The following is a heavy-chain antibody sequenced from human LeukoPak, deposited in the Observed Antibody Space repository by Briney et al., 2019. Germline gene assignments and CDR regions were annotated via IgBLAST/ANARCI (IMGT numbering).Heavy chain of an antibody. Sequence: GGSLRLSCAASGFTFSSYGMHWVRQAPGKGLEWVAVISYDGSNKYYADSVKGRFTISRDNSKNTLYLQMNSLRAEDTAVYYCAKNGYPGGYGGPSDYWGQGTLVTVSS. CDR3: AKNGYPGGYGGPSDY. CDR1: GFTFSSYG. J-gene: IGHJ4*02. CDR2: ISYDGSNK. D-gene: IGHD5-24*01. V-gene: IGHV3-30*18.